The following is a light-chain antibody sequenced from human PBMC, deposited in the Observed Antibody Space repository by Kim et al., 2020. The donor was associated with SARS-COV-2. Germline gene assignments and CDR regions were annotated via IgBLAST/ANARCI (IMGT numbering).Light chain of an antibody. CDR3: VLYMGSGMWV. J-gene: IGLJ3*02. Sequence: QTVVTQEPSFSVSPGGTVTLTCGLTSGSVSTGNSPSWYQQTPGQAPRTLIQNTNVRSSGVPDRFSGSILGNKAALTITGARADDESDYYCVLYMGSGMWVFGGGTQLTVL. CDR2: NTN. CDR1: SGSVSTGNS. V-gene: IGLV8-61*01.